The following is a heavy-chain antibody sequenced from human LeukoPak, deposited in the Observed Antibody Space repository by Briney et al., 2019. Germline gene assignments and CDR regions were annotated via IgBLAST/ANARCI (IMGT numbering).Heavy chain of an antibody. CDR2: ICTSGNT. V-gene: IGHV4-61*09. Sequence: SQTLSLTCTVSGVSIGKTFYCWSWIRQPAGKGLEWLGHICTSGNTNYNPSLKSRVTISVDTSRNQFSLELNSVTAADAAVYYCARDRRYCYRPFDTWGQGAMVIVSS. CDR1: GVSIGKTFYC. D-gene: IGHD2-21*01. J-gene: IGHJ3*02. CDR3: ARDRRYCYRPFDT.